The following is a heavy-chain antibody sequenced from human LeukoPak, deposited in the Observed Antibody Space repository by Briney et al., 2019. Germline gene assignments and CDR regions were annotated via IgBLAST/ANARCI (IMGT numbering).Heavy chain of an antibody. CDR3: AQVGTMTGLYLGS. D-gene: IGHD3-22*01. Sequence: GGSLRLSCAVFGLNYNDAWMSWVRQAPGKGLEWVGRIKSKRGGETTDYAAPVKGRFIISRDDSRNTLYLQMDSLQSDDTAVYYCAQVGTMTGLYLGSWGQGTLVTVSS. CDR2: IKSKRGGETT. J-gene: IGHJ4*02. V-gene: IGHV3-15*01. CDR1: GLNYNDAW.